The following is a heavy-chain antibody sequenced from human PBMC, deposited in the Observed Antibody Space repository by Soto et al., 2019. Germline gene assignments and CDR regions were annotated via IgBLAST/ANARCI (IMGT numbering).Heavy chain of an antibody. CDR1: GYTFTSYG. CDR3: ARNYCTNGVCYKGGGLGY. D-gene: IGHD2-8*01. CDR2: ISASNGNT. J-gene: IGHJ4*02. V-gene: IGHV1-18*04. Sequence: QVQLVQSGAEVKKPGASVKVSCKASGYTFTSYGISWVRQAPGQGLEWMGWISASNGNTNYAQKIRGKATMTKNKTTIQAYMELGSLRSADKAVYYCARNYCTNGVCYKGGGLGYWGQGTLVTVSS.